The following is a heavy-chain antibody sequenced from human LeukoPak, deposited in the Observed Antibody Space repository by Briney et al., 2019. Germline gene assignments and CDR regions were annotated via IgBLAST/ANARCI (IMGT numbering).Heavy chain of an antibody. Sequence: GGSLRLSCAASGFTFSSYWMSWVRQAPGKGLEWVANIKQDGSEKYYVDSVKGRFTISRDNAKNSLFLQMNSLRAEDTAVYYCARAKYYGDSYFHYWGQGTLVTVSS. J-gene: IGHJ4*02. D-gene: IGHD4-17*01. CDR2: IKQDGSEK. CDR3: ARAKYYGDSYFHY. V-gene: IGHV3-7*01. CDR1: GFTFSSYW.